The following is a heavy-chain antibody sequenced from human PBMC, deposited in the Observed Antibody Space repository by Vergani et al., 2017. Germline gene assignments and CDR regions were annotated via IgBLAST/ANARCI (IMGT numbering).Heavy chain of an antibody. CDR2: ISWDGGST. J-gene: IGHJ4*02. Sequence: EVQLVESGGVVVKPGGSLRLSCAASGFTFDDYTMHWVRQAPGKGLEWVFLISWDGGSTYYADSVKGRFTISRDNRKNSLYLQMNSLRTEDTALYYCAKDIRGSSGCSIIDYWGQGTLVTVSS. CDR3: AKDIRGSSGCSIIDY. V-gene: IGHV3-43*01. CDR1: GFTFDDYT. D-gene: IGHD6-19*01.